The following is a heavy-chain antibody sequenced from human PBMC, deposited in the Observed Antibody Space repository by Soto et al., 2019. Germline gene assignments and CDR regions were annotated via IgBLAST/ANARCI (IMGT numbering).Heavy chain of an antibody. Sequence: GGSLRLSCAASGFTFSNAWMNWVRQAPGKGLEWVGRIKSKTDGGTTDYAAPVKGRFTISRDDSKNTLYLQMNSLKTEDTAVYYCTTGGIGRYFDWLLKDYYYYGMDVWGQGTTVTVFS. J-gene: IGHJ6*02. CDR1: GFTFSNAW. D-gene: IGHD3-9*01. CDR2: IKSKTDGGTT. V-gene: IGHV3-15*07. CDR3: TTGGIGRYFDWLLKDYYYYGMDV.